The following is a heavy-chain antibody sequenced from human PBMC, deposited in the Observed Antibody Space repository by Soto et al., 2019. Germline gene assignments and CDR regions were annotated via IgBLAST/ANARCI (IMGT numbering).Heavy chain of an antibody. D-gene: IGHD2-2*01. CDR1: GGSFSGYY. Sequence: PSETLSLTCAVYGGSFSGYYWSWIRQPPGKGLEWIGEINHSGSTNYNPSLKSRVTISVDTSKNQFSLKLSPVTAADTAVYYCARGLDIVVVPAAYMDVWGKGTTVTVSS. V-gene: IGHV4-34*01. J-gene: IGHJ6*03. CDR2: INHSGST. CDR3: ARGLDIVVVPAAYMDV.